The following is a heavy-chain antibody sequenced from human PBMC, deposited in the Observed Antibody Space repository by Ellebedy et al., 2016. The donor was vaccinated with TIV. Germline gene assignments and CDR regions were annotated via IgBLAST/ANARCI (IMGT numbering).Heavy chain of an antibody. J-gene: IGHJ4*02. Sequence: MPSETLSLTCTVSGGSISPYYWSWIRQPPGKGLEWIGYISYSGSTNYNPSLTSRVTISLDTSKNQISLKLISVTAADTAVYYCARRRLGIGDEYWGQGTLVTVSS. CDR3: ARRRLGIGDEY. CDR1: GGSISPYY. D-gene: IGHD5-12*01. V-gene: IGHV4-59*08. CDR2: ISYSGST.